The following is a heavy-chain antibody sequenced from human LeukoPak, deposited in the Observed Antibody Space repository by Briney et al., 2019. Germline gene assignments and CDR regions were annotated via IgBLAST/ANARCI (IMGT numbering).Heavy chain of an antibody. CDR3: ARDSDGHYDYVWGSYPPFDY. Sequence: GGSLRLSCAASGFTFSSYAMSWVRQAPGKGLEWVSAISGSGGSTYYADSVKGRFTISRDNSKNTLYLQMNSLRAEDTAVYYCARDSDGHYDYVWGSYPPFDYWGQGTLVTVSS. CDR1: GFTFSSYA. V-gene: IGHV3-23*01. D-gene: IGHD3-16*02. J-gene: IGHJ4*02. CDR2: ISGSGGST.